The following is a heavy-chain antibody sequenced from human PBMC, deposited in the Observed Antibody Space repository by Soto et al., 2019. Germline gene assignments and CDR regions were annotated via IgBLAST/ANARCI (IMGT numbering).Heavy chain of an antibody. CDR1: GGSISSGGYY. Sequence: QVQLQESGPGLVKPSQTLSLTCTVSGGSISSGGYYWSWIRQHPGKGPEWIGYVYYSGRTYYNPPLNSRFTISVDTSKNQFSLKLSSVTAADTAVYYCARRYGGNFDYWGQGTLVTVSS. CDR2: VYYSGRT. J-gene: IGHJ4*02. D-gene: IGHD2-15*01. V-gene: IGHV4-31*03. CDR3: ARRYGGNFDY.